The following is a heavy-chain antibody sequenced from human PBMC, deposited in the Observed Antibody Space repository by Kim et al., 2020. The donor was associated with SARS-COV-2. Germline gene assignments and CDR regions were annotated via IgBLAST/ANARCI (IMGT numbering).Heavy chain of an antibody. V-gene: IGHV3-30*04. CDR3: ARGGGLRFLEWLSLGAFDI. D-gene: IGHD3-3*01. Sequence: GGSLRLSCAASGFTFSSYAMHWVRQAPGKGLEWVAVISYDGSNKYYVDSVKGQFTISRDNSKNTLYLQMNSLRAEDTAVYYCARGGGLRFLEWLSLGAFDIWGQGTMVTVSS. J-gene: IGHJ3*02. CDR1: GFTFSSYA. CDR2: ISYDGSNK.